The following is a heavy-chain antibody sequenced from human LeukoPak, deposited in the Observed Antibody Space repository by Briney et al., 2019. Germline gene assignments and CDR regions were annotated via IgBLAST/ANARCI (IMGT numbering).Heavy chain of an antibody. D-gene: IGHD6-19*01. CDR1: GFTFSSYG. Sequence: GGSLRLSRAASGFTFSSYGMHWVRQAPGKGLEWVAVISYDGSNKYYADSVKGRFTISRDNSKNTLYLQMNSLRAEDTAVYYCAKEYSSGFYYYYGMDVWGQGTTVTVSS. CDR2: ISYDGSNK. J-gene: IGHJ6*02. CDR3: AKEYSSGFYYYYGMDV. V-gene: IGHV3-30*18.